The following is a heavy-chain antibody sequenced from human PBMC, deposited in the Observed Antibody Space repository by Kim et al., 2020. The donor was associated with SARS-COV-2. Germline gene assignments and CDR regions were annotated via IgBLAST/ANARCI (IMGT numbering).Heavy chain of an antibody. Sequence: SETLSLTCTVSGGSISSYYWSWIRQPPGKGLEWIGYIYYSGSTNYNPSLKSRVTISVDTSKNQFSLKLSSVTAADTAVYYCARVRRITIFGVVITDAFDIWGQGTMGTVSS. D-gene: IGHD3-3*01. CDR2: IYYSGST. CDR3: ARVRRITIFGVVITDAFDI. V-gene: IGHV4-59*01. J-gene: IGHJ3*02. CDR1: GGSISSYY.